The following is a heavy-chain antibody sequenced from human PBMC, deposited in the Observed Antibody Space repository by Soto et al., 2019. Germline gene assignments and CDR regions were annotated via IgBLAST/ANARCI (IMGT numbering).Heavy chain of an antibody. V-gene: IGHV3-21*01. J-gene: IGHJ4*02. CDR1: GFTFSSYS. Sequence: EVQLVESGGGLVKPGGSLRLSCAASGFTFSSYSMNWVRQAPGKGLEWVSSISSSSSYIYYADSVKGRFTISRDNAKNSLYLQMNSLRAEDTAVYYCAKLPPAGPSSGVDYWGQGTLVTVSS. CDR3: AKLPPAGPSSGVDY. CDR2: ISSSSSYI. D-gene: IGHD6-19*01.